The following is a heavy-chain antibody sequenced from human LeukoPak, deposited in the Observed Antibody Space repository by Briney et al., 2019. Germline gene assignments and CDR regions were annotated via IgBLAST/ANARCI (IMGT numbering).Heavy chain of an antibody. J-gene: IGHJ3*02. CDR2: INPNSGGT. CDR3: ARSALWDDAFDI. D-gene: IGHD3-10*01. V-gene: IGHV1-2*02. CDR1: GYTFTGYY. Sequence: ASVKVSCKASGYTFTGYYMHWVLQAPGQGLEWMGWINPNSGGTNYAQKFQGRVTMTRDTSISTAYMELSRLRSDDTAVYYCARSALWDDAFDIWGQGTMVTVSS.